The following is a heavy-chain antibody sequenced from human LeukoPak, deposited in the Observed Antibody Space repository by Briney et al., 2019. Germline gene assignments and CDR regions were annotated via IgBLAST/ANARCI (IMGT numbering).Heavy chain of an antibody. V-gene: IGHV4-34*01. Sequence: SETLSLTCAVYGGSSSGYYWSWIRRPPGKGLEWIGEINHSGSTNYNPSLKSRVTISVDTSKNQFSLKLSSVTAADTAVYYCARCSSGSYRDYWGQGTLVTVSS. CDR1: GGSSSGYY. CDR3: ARCSSGSYRDY. D-gene: IGHD6-19*01. CDR2: INHSGST. J-gene: IGHJ4*02.